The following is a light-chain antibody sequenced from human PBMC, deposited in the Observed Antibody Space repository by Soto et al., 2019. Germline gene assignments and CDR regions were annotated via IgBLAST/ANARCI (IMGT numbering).Light chain of an antibody. CDR2: WAS. Sequence: DIVMTQSPDSLAVSLGERATINCKSSQNILYSSNNRNYLAWYQKKPGQPPKLLIYWASTQRSGVPDRFSGSRSETDFTLTISSLQAADVEVYFCQHYFNLPPIFGGRAKVEIK. CDR1: QNILYSSNNRNY. J-gene: IGKJ4*01. V-gene: IGKV4-1*01. CDR3: QHYFNLPPI.